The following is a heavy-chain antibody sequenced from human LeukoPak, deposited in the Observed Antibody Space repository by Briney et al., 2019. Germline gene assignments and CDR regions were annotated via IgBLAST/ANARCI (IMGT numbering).Heavy chain of an antibody. CDR3: TSVSTVLQWLLPNLHYRRQETLLTDP. CDR1: VYTFTDYY. V-gene: IGHV1-2*02. J-gene: IGHJ5*02. D-gene: IGHD6-19*01. Sequence: ASVTVSCKASVYTFTDYYMHWVRQAPGEGLEWMGWINHNSGRTNYAQKFQRRVTIAIATSISTACMELSRLISDDTAVYCCTSVSTVLQWLLPNLHYRRQETLLTDP. CDR2: INHNSGRT.